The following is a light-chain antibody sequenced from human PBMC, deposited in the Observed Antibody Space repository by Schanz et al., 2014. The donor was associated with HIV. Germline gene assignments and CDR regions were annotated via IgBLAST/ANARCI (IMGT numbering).Light chain of an antibody. CDR1: TSAVGVYYY. J-gene: IGLJ1*01. V-gene: IGLV2-14*01. CDR2: EVT. CDR3: SSYTTSNTHV. Sequence: QSALTQPPSASGSPGQSVTISCSGTTSAVGVYYYVSWYQQHPGKAPKLIIYEVTKRPSGVSNRFSGSKSGNTASLTISGLQAEDEAEYFCSSYTTSNTHVFGSGTKLTVL.